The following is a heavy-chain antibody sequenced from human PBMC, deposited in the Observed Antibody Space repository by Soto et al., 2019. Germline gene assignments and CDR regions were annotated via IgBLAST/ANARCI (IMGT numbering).Heavy chain of an antibody. CDR2: INSDGSST. J-gene: IGHJ4*02. V-gene: IGHV3-74*01. Sequence: GWSLRLSCAASGFSFSSYWVHWVRQAPGKGLVWVSRINSDGSSTSYADSVKGRFTISRDNAKNTLYLQMNSLRAEDTAVYYCAREAEFPHDFDYWGQGTLVTVSS. CDR3: AREAEFPHDFDY. CDR1: GFSFSSYW.